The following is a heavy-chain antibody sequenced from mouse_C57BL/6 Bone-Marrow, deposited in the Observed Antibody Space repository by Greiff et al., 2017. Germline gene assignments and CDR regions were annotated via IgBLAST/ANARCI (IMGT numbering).Heavy chain of an antibody. Sequence: EVQLQQSGPELVKPGASVKISCKASGYTFTDSYLNWVKQSHGKSLEWIGDINPNNGGTSFNQTFKGKATLTLSKSSSTAYMELRSLTSEGSAVYYWASSGFHAMDNWGQGASVTVSS. V-gene: IGHV1-26*01. J-gene: IGHJ4*01. CDR3: ASSGFHAMDN. CDR2: INPNNGGT. D-gene: IGHD3-1*01. CDR1: GYTFTDSY.